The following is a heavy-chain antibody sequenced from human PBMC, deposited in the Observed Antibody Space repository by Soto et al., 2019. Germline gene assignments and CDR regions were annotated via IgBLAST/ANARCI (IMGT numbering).Heavy chain of an antibody. CDR1: GFTFSDYY. D-gene: IGHD3-3*01. CDR2: ISSSGSTI. Sequence: QVQLVESGGGLVKPGGSLRLSCAASGFTFSDYYMSWIRQAPGKGLEWVSYISSSGSTIYYADSVKGRFTISRDNAKNSLDLQMNSRRAEDTAVYYCARDYTILNYYYYYGMDVWGQGTTVTVSS. J-gene: IGHJ6*02. V-gene: IGHV3-11*01. CDR3: ARDYTILNYYYYYGMDV.